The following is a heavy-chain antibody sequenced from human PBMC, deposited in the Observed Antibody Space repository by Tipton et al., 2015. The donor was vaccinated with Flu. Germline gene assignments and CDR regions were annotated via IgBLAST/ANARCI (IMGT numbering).Heavy chain of an antibody. Sequence: TLSLTCTVSGVSVSTYYWAWIRQPPGKGLEWIGYLYSTGNGNYNPSLESRVTISLDTSKSQFSLNLSSVTAADTAVYYCARIIGVVTTPHFDSWGQGTLVTVSS. D-gene: IGHD2-15*01. V-gene: IGHV4-59*02. CDR2: LYSTGNG. CDR1: GVSVSTYY. CDR3: ARIIGVVTTPHFDS. J-gene: IGHJ4*02.